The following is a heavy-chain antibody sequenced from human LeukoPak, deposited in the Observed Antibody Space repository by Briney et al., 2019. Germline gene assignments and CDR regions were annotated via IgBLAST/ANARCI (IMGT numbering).Heavy chain of an antibody. CDR1: GGSISSSSYY. CDR2: IYYSGST. V-gene: IGHV4-39*01. CDR3: ASLGAGGSTVDY. D-gene: IGHD6-13*01. J-gene: IGHJ4*02. Sequence: SETLSLTCTVSGGSISSSSYYWGWIRQPPGKGLEWIGSIYYSGSTYYNPSLKSRVTISVDRSKNQFSLKLSSVTAADTAVYYCASLGAGGSTVDYWGQGTLVTVSS.